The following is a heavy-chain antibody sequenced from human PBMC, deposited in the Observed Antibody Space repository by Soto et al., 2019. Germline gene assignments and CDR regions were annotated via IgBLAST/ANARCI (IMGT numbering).Heavy chain of an antibody. CDR1: GGSISSYY. CDR3: ASLYGDYDY. CDR2: IYYSGST. D-gene: IGHD4-17*01. V-gene: IGHV4-59*01. Sequence: PSETLSLTCPVSGGSISSYYWSWIRQPPGKGLEWIGYIYYSGSTNYNPSLKSRVTISVDTSKNQFSLKLSSVTAADTAVYYCASLYGDYDYWGQGTLVTVSS. J-gene: IGHJ4*02.